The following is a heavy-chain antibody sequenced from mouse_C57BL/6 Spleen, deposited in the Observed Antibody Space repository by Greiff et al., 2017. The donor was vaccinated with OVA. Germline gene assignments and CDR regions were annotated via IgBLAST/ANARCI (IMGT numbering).Heavy chain of an antibody. V-gene: IGHV1-50*01. J-gene: IGHJ3*01. CDR2: IDPSDSYT. D-gene: IGHD3-2*02. CDR3: ARPTAQAPFAY. CDR1: GYTFTSYW. Sequence: QVQLKQPGAELVKPGASVKLSCKASGYTFTSYWMQWVKQRPGQGLEWIGEIDPSDSYTNYNQKFKGKATLTVDTSSSTAYMQLSSLTSEDSAVYYGARPTAQAPFAYWGQGTLVTVSA.